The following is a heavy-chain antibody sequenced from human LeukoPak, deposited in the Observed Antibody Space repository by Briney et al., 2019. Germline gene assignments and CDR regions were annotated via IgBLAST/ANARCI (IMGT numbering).Heavy chain of an antibody. CDR1: GFTFKTYD. CDR3: ARRWEEYFFDY. CDR2: ISTGGSSK. J-gene: IGHJ4*02. D-gene: IGHD1-26*01. Sequence: GGSLRLSCAASGFTFKTYDMNWVRQAPGKVLEWVSYISTGGSSKYYADSVKGRFTISRDNAKYSLYLQMNSLRAGDTAIYYCARRWEEYFFDYWGQGTLVIVSS. V-gene: IGHV3-48*03.